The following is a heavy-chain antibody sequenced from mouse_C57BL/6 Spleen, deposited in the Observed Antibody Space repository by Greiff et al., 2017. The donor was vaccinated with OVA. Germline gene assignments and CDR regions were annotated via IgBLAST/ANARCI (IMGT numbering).Heavy chain of an antibody. D-gene: IGHD2-3*01. CDR3: ARLGRWLLHWYFDV. CDR2: INYDGSST. V-gene: IGHV5-16*01. Sequence: EVMLVESEGGLVQPGRSMKLSCTASGFTFSDYYMAWVRQVPEKGLEWVANINYDGSSTYYLDSLKSRFIISRDNAKNILYLQMSSLKSEDTATYYCARLGRWLLHWYFDVWGTGTTVTVSS. J-gene: IGHJ1*03. CDR1: GFTFSDYY.